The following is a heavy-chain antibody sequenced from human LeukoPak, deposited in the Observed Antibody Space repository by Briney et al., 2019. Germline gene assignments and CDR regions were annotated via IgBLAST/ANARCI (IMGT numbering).Heavy chain of an antibody. Sequence: GGSLRLSCSASGFTFSSYTMHWVRQAPGKGLEYVSAIGSNGGSTYYADSVKGRLTISRDNSKSTLFIQMNSLRAEDTAVYYSVKDRSVTVAGMGRYWGQGTLVTVSS. J-gene: IGHJ4*02. CDR3: VKDRSVTVAGMGRY. D-gene: IGHD6-19*01. CDR1: GFTFSSYT. V-gene: IGHV3-64D*06. CDR2: IGSNGGST.